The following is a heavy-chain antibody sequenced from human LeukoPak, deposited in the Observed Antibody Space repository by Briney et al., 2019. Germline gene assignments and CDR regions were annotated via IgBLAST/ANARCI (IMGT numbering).Heavy chain of an antibody. D-gene: IGHD3-3*01. J-gene: IGHJ3*02. V-gene: IGHV4-39*01. CDR2: IYYSGST. CDR1: SGSISSSSYY. CDR3: ARSISSYDFWSDYAFDI. Sequence: SETLSLTCTVSSGSISSSSYYWGWIRQPPGKGLEWIGSIYYSGSTYYNPSLKSRVTISVDTSKNQFSLKLSSVTAADTAVYYCARSISSYDFWSDYAFDIWGQGTMVTVSS.